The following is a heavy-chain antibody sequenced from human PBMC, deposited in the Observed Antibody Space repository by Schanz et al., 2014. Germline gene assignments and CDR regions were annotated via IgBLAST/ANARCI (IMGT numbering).Heavy chain of an antibody. D-gene: IGHD3-16*01. CDR1: GITFSSYA. CDR2: ISSTSTYL. Sequence: EVQLLESGGALEQPGGSLRLSCAASGITFSSYAMSWVRQAPGKGLEWVSPISSTSTYLYYADSVKGRFTISRDSARNSLYPQMTTLRAEATAVYYCARGTPFLCDYWGQGTLVTVSS. V-gene: IGHV3-21*01. J-gene: IGHJ4*02. CDR3: ARGTPFLCDY.